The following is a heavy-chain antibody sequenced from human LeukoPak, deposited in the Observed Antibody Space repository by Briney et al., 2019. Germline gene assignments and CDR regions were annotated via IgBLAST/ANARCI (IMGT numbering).Heavy chain of an antibody. D-gene: IGHD2-15*01. CDR2: ISGSGGST. CDR3: AKGRTPRVVVVAATLDGFDY. V-gene: IGHV3-23*01. Sequence: GGSLRLSCAASGFTFSSYAMSWVRQAPGKGLEWVSAISGSGGSTYYADSEKGRFTISRDNSKNTLYLQMNSLRAEDTAVYYCAKGRTPRVVVVAATLDGFDYWGQGTLVTVSS. CDR1: GFTFSSYA. J-gene: IGHJ4*02.